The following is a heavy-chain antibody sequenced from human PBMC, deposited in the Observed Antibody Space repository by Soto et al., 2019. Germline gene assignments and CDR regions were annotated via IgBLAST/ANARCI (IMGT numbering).Heavy chain of an antibody. J-gene: IGHJ6*02. D-gene: IGHD3-3*01. CDR2: ISWNSDVK. V-gene: IGHV3-9*01. CDR3: ARDMAHSDFWRHNDRGVDV. CDR1: GFTFEDSV. Sequence: GGSLRLSCVVSGFTFEDSVMHWVRQVPWKRLEWVSGISWNSDVKGYADSVWGRFTISRGNARNSLFLQMTSLRGEDSSLYYCARDMAHSDFWRHNDRGVDVWGQGGAVT.